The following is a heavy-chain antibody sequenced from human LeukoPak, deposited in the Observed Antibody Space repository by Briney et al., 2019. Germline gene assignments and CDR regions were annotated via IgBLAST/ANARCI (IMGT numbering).Heavy chain of an antibody. CDR3: ARDRGSSPFDI. V-gene: IGHV3-33*01. J-gene: IGHJ3*02. Sequence: GESLKISCAASGFTFSSYGMHWVRQAPGKGLEWVAVIWADGSNKLYVDPVKGRFTISRDNSQNTLYLQMNSLRAEDTAVYYCARDRGSSPFDIWGQGTMVTVSS. CDR2: IWADGSNK. D-gene: IGHD6-13*01. CDR1: GFTFSSYG.